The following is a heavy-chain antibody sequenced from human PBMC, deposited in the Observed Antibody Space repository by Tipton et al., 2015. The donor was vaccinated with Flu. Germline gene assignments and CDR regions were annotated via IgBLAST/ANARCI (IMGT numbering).Heavy chain of an antibody. J-gene: IGHJ4*02. CDR2: IYYSGST. V-gene: IGHV4-59*01. CDR3: AREGEGESARTFDY. CDR1: GGSISSYY. Sequence: TLSLTCTVSGGSISSYYWSWIRQPPGKGLEWIGYIYYSGSTNYNPSLKSRVTISVDTSKNQFSLKLSSVTAADTAVYYCAREGEGESARTFDYWGQGTLVTVSS. D-gene: IGHD3-10*01.